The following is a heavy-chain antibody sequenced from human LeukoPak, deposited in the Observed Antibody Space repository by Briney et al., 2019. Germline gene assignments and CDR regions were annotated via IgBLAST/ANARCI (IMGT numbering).Heavy chain of an antibody. CDR3: WGGTYPFDY. V-gene: IGHV3-73*01. CDR1: GFTFNGSA. Sequence: PGGSLRLSCAASGFTFNGSAIHWVRQASGKGLEWVGRIRNKTKSYATAYAESLKGRFTISRDDSKNMAYLQMNSLKTEDTAVYYCWGGTYPFDYWGQGTLVTVSS. CDR2: IRNKTKSYAT. J-gene: IGHJ4*02. D-gene: IGHD1-14*01.